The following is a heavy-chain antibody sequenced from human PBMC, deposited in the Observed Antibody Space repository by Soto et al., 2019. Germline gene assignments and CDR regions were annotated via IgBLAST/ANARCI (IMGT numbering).Heavy chain of an antibody. CDR3: ARDHRYDFWSGYYMGTYYYYYYGMDV. J-gene: IGHJ6*02. Sequence: GGSLRLSCAASGFTFSSYGMHWVRQAPGKGLEWVAVIWYDGSNKYYADSVKGRFTISRDNSKNTLYLQMNSLRAEDTAVYYCARDHRYDFWSGYYMGTYYYYYYGMDVWGQGTTVTVSS. CDR1: GFTFSSYG. V-gene: IGHV3-33*01. CDR2: IWYDGSNK. D-gene: IGHD3-3*01.